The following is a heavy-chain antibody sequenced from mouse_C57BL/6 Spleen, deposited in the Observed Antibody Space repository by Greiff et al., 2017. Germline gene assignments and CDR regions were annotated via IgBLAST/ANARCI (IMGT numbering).Heavy chain of an antibody. D-gene: IGHD1-1*01. V-gene: IGHV1-69*01. J-gene: IGHJ4*01. Sequence: QVQLQQPGAELVMPGASVMLSCKASGYTFTSYWMHWVKQRPGQGLEWIGEIDPSDSYTNYNQKFKGKSTLTVDKSSSTAYMQLSSLTYEDSAVYYCARSGGSSLYAMDYWSQGTSVTVSS. CDR2: IDPSDSYT. CDR1: GYTFTSYW. CDR3: ARSGGSSLYAMDY.